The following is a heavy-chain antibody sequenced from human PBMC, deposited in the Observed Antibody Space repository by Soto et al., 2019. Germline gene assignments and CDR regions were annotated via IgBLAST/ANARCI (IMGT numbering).Heavy chain of an antibody. V-gene: IGHV4-59*01. J-gene: IGHJ4*02. Sequence: SETLSLTCTVSGGSINTYYWSWIRQPPGKGLEWIGYVDYSGNSDSSPSLKSRVTISIDTSKKQVSLKLNSVTAADTAVYYCARSWFSVAGRFHFDYWGQGIPVTVSS. CDR3: ARSWFSVAGRFHFDY. D-gene: IGHD6-19*01. CDR1: GGSINTYY. CDR2: VDYSGNS.